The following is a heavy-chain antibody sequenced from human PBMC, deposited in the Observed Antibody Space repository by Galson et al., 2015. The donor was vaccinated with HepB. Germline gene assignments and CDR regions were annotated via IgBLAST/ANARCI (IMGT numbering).Heavy chain of an antibody. D-gene: IGHD6-19*01. CDR2: ISSSSSTI. Sequence: SLRLSCAASGFTFSSYSMNWVRQAPGKGLEWVSYISSSSSTIYYADSVKGRFTISRDNAKNSLYLQMNSLRDEDTAVYYCARDGDFDHSGWYGYYGMDVWGQGTTVTVSS. V-gene: IGHV3-48*02. CDR3: ARDGDFDHSGWYGYYGMDV. CDR1: GFTFSSYS. J-gene: IGHJ6*02.